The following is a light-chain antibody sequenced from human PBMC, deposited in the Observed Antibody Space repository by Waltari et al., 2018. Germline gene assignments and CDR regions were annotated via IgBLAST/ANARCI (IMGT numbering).Light chain of an antibody. Sequence: DIVLTHSPGTLSLSPGARATLSCRASQSIGSSLAWYLQKPGQAPRLLIYDASNRATGIPDRFSGSGSGTDFTLTISRLEPEDFAVYYCQHYGSSLFGPGTKVDIK. CDR2: DAS. CDR1: QSIGSS. J-gene: IGKJ3*01. CDR3: QHYGSSL. V-gene: IGKV3-20*01.